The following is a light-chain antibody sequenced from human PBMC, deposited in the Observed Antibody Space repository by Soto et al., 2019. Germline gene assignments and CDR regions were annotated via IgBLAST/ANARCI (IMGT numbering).Light chain of an antibody. Sequence: EIVMTQSPATLSVSPGERATLSCRASQSVGSTVAWFQQKPGQAPRLLIFGTSTRATGIPDRFSGSESGTDFTLTISGQQSEDFAVYYCQQYDIWPPYTFGQGTRLEMK. V-gene: IGKV3-15*01. CDR3: QQYDIWPPYT. CDR2: GTS. J-gene: IGKJ2*01. CDR1: QSVGST.